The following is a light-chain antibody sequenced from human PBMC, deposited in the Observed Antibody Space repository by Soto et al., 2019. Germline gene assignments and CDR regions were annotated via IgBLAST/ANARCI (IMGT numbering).Light chain of an antibody. CDR3: QSYDSSLSAL. Sequence: QSVLTQPPSVSGAPGQRVTISCTGSSSNIGAGYDVHWYQQLPGTAPKLLIYGNSNRPSGVPDRFSGSKSGTSASLAITGLQAEDEADYYCQSYDSSLSALIGGGTKLT. CDR1: SSNIGAGYD. CDR2: GNS. V-gene: IGLV1-40*01. J-gene: IGLJ2*01.